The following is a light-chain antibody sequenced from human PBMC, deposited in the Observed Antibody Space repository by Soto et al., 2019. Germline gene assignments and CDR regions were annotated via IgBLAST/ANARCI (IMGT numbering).Light chain of an antibody. CDR3: QQLNSYPRT. J-gene: IGKJ2*01. CDR2: AAS. V-gene: IGKV1-5*01. Sequence: DIQMTQSPSTLSASVGDTVTVTCRASQSVSGWLAWYQQKPGEAPKLLIYAASTLQSGVPSRFSGSGSGTDFTLTISSLQPEDFATYYCQQLNSYPRTFGQGTKLEIK. CDR1: QSVSGW.